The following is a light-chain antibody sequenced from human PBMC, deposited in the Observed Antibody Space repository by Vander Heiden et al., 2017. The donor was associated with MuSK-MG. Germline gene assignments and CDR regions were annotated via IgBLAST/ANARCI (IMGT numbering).Light chain of an antibody. CDR2: DNN. Sequence: SCSGSSPNIGTNYVSWYQQLPGTAPQLLMDDNNRRPSGIPARCSGSKSGASATLGITGLQTGDEADYYCGTWDSSLSVGVFGGGTKLTVL. V-gene: IGLV1-51*01. CDR1: SPNIGTNY. CDR3: GTWDSSLSVGV. J-gene: IGLJ2*01.